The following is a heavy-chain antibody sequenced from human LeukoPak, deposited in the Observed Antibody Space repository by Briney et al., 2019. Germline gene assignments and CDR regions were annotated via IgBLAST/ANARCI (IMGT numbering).Heavy chain of an antibody. CDR3: TRDWWRLGFDY. D-gene: IGHD2-21*02. CDR1: GFTFGDYG. Sequence: PGGSLRLSCTAFGFTFGDYGLSWFRQAPGKGLEWIGFIRSKKVFGGAIEYAASVKGRFTFSRDDSKSIVYLQMNGLRTDDTAVYYCTRDWWRLGFDYWGQGTLVTVSS. CDR2: IRSKKVFGGAI. V-gene: IGHV3-49*03. J-gene: IGHJ4*02.